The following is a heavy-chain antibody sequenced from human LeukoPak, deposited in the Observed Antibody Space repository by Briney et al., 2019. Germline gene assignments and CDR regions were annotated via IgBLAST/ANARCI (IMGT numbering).Heavy chain of an antibody. CDR3: ARDIVVVPAAGGHYYGMDV. D-gene: IGHD2-2*01. CDR2: ISSSSSYI. J-gene: IGHJ6*02. CDR1: GFTFSSYS. V-gene: IGHV3-21*01. Sequence: PGGSLRLSCAASGFTFSSYSMNWVRQAPGKGLEWVSSISSSSSYIYYADSVKGRFTISRDNAKNSLYLQMNSLRAEDTAVYYCARDIVVVPAAGGHYYGMDVWGQGTTVTVSS.